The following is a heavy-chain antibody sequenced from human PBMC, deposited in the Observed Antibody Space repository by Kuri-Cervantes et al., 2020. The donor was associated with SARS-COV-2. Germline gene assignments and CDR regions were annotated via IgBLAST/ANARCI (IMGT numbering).Heavy chain of an antibody. V-gene: IGHV1-3*01. J-gene: IGHJ4*02. CDR1: GYTFTSYA. D-gene: IGHD3-3*01. CDR2: SNAGNGNT. CDR3: ARSQIRVWSGYGHFDY. Sequence: ASVKVSCKASGYTFTSYAMHWVRQAPGQRLEWMGWSNAGNGNTKYSQEFQGRVTITRDTSASTAYMELSSLRSEDTAVYYCARSQIRVWSGYGHFDYWGQGTLVTVSS.